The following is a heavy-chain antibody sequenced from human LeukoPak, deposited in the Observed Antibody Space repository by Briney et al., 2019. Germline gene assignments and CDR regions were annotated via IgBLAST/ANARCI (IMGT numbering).Heavy chain of an antibody. J-gene: IGHJ6*04. Sequence: GGSLRLSCAASGFTFSSYTMNWVRQAPGKGLEWVSSITSNTRYIFYADSVKGRFTISRDNAKNSLYLQMNSLRAEDTAVYYCAELGITMIGGVWGKGTTVTISS. V-gene: IGHV3-21*01. CDR2: ITSNTRYI. CDR3: AELGITMIGGV. CDR1: GFTFSSYT. D-gene: IGHD3-10*02.